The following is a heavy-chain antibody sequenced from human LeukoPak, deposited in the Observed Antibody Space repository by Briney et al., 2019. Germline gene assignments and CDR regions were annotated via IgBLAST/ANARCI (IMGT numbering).Heavy chain of an antibody. CDR1: GYTFTVYY. D-gene: IGHD2-2*01. Sequence: GASVKVSCKASGYTFTVYYMHWVRQAPGQYLEWMGWINPNSGGTNIAQKFQGRVTMTRDTSISTVYMELSSLRSEDTAVYYCARSASGRYCSSTSCYVGSDNYYYYMDVWGKGTTVTVSS. CDR2: INPNSGGT. CDR3: ARSASGRYCSSTSCYVGSDNYYYYMDV. V-gene: IGHV1-2*02. J-gene: IGHJ6*03.